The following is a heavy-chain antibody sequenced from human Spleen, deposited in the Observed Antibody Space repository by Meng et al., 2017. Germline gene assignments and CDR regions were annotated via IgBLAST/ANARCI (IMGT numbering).Heavy chain of an antibody. CDR1: GGSIISYSHY. V-gene: IGHV4-39*07. D-gene: IGHD2-2*03. CDR2: IYYSGST. CDR3: ARDRAGYLYEYGFDI. J-gene: IGHJ3*02. Sequence: SETLSLTCTVAGGSIISYSHYWGWIRQSPGKGLEWIGNIYYSGSTYYNPSLKSRVTISIDTSKNQFSLKLTSVTAADTAVYHCARDRAGYLYEYGFDIWGQGTTVTVSS.